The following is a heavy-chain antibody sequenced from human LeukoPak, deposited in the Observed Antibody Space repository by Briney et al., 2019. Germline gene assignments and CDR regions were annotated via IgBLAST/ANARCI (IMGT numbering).Heavy chain of an antibody. D-gene: IGHD2-2*01. J-gene: IGHJ4*02. CDR3: ARDWGVVPAAMFPL. Sequence: GGSLRLSCAASGFTFSSYSMNWVRQAPGKGLEWVSSISSSSSYIYYADSVKGRFTISRDNAKNSLYLQMNSLRAEDTAVYYCARDWGVVPAAMFPLWGQGTLVTVSS. CDR2: ISSSSSYI. V-gene: IGHV3-21*01. CDR1: GFTFSSYS.